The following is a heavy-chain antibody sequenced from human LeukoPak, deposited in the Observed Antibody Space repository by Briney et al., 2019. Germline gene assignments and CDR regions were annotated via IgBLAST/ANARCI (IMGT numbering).Heavy chain of an antibody. Sequence: GASVKVSCKASSYTFTSYGISWVRQAPGQGLEWMGWISAYNGNTNYAQKLQGRVTMTTDTSTSTAYMELRSLRSDDTAVYYCARGGYCSGGSCYSPRFDPWGQGTLVTVSS. CDR1: SYTFTSYG. D-gene: IGHD2-15*01. J-gene: IGHJ5*02. V-gene: IGHV1-18*01. CDR3: ARGGYCSGGSCYSPRFDP. CDR2: ISAYNGNT.